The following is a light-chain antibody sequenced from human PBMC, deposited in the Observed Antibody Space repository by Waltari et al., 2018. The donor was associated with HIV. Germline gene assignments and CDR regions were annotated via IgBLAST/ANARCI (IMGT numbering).Light chain of an antibody. Sequence: TVLTQRPSVSMAPGQKVAIPCTRSSANIGAREDLHLYTQLPGTPPKALIYGTRTRPTGVPDRFSGSKSGTSAALAITGLKAEDAADYYCQSYASSLSGSNVFGTGTKVTVL. V-gene: IGLV1-40*01. CDR1: SANIGARED. J-gene: IGLJ1*01. CDR2: GTR. CDR3: QSYASSLSGSNV.